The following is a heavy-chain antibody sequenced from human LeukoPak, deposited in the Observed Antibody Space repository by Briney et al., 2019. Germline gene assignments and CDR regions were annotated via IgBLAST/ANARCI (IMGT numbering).Heavy chain of an antibody. Sequence: PGGSLRLSCAASGFTFSRHWMTWVRQAPGKGLEWVANIKQDGSEKYYVDSVKGRFTISRDNAKNSVYLQMNSLRVEDTAVYYCARDRRTGDFQDWGQGTLVTASS. J-gene: IGHJ4*02. CDR3: ARDRRTGDFQD. CDR1: GFTFSRHW. CDR2: IKQDGSEK. D-gene: IGHD7-27*01. V-gene: IGHV3-7*01.